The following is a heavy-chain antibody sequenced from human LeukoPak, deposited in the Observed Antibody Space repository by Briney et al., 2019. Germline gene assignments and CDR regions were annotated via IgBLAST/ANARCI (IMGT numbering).Heavy chain of an antibody. CDR2: IYYSGST. D-gene: IGHD6-19*01. V-gene: IGHV4-59*01. CDR1: GVSITPYY. CDR3: ARGAGAFDY. J-gene: IGHJ4*01. Sequence: PSETLSLSCTVSGVSITPYYWSWIRQPPGKGLEWIGYIYYSGSTTYNPSLKSPVTISVDTSRNQSALKLSSVTAADTAGDYCARGAGAFDYWGHGTLVTVSS.